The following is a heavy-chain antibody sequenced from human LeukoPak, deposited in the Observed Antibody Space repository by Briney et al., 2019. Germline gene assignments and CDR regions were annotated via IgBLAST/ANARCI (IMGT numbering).Heavy chain of an antibody. CDR1: GFTFSSYS. CDR3: AREWDAYCSGGSCYYGPYYYYYGMDV. J-gene: IGHJ6*02. CDR2: ISSSSSTI. Sequence: GGSLRLSCAASGFTFSSYSMNWVRQAPGKRLEWVSYISSSSSTIYYADSVKGRFTISRDNAKNSLYLQMNSLRAEGTAVYYCAREWDAYCSGGSCYYGPYYYYYGMDVWGQGTTVTVSS. V-gene: IGHV3-48*01. D-gene: IGHD2-15*01.